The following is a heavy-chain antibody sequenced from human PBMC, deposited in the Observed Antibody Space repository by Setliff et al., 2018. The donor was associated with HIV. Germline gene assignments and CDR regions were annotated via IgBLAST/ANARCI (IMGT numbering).Heavy chain of an antibody. D-gene: IGHD3-10*01. CDR3: ACPKEGYSGSGGAFEN. CDR1: GFTFSSYA. CDR2: ISGSGGST. V-gene: IGHV3-23*01. J-gene: IGHJ3*02. Sequence: GGSLRLSCAASGFTFSSYAMSWVRQAPGKGLEWVSAISGSGGSTYYADSVKGRFTISRDNAKNSLYLQMNSLRDDDTAMYYCACPKEGYSGSGGAFENWGQGTMVTVSS.